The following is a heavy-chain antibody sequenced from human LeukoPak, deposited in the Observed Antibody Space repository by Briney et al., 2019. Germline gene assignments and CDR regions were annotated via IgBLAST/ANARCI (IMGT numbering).Heavy chain of an antibody. CDR1: GFTFDDYA. D-gene: IGHD1-26*01. V-gene: IGHV3-43D*03. CDR3: VRGGSYFDY. J-gene: IGHJ4*02. CDR2: ISSDGGGI. Sequence: GGSLRLSCAASGFTFDDYAMHWVRQVPGKGLEWLSVISSDGGGISYAASVKGRFTISRDNSKNSRYLQMNSLTTEDTAFYYCVRGGSYFDYWGQGTLVTVSS.